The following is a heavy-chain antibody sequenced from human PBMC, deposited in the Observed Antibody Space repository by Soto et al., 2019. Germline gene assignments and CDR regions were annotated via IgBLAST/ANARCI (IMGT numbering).Heavy chain of an antibody. D-gene: IGHD6-13*01. V-gene: IGHV5-51*01. Sequence: GESLKISCHCSGYTFSNFWIGWVRQLPGQGLEWMGIIYPGDHETRYSPSFRGKVTISADKSINTAYLQWNGLEASDTAFYFCARSPRSSTYFDSWGQGALVTVSS. J-gene: IGHJ4*02. CDR1: GYTFSNFW. CDR3: ARSPRSSTYFDS. CDR2: IYPGDHET.